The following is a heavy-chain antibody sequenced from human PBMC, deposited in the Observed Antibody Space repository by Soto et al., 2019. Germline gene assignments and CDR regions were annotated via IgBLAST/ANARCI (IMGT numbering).Heavy chain of an antibody. J-gene: IGHJ6*03. CDR3: ASGKSQMTQDRMGFYYYMDV. CDR2: VIPLLDAS. D-gene: IGHD2-15*01. V-gene: IGHV1-69*08. Sequence: QVQLVQSGAEVKKPGSSVRISCAASGATFNDYTFTWVRRAPGQGLEWMGRVIPLLDASNYAEKFQDRVTLTCARSTSTVYRELSGLKSGDSAIYYCASGKSQMTQDRMGFYYYMDVWGKGTTVTVSS. CDR1: GATFNDYT.